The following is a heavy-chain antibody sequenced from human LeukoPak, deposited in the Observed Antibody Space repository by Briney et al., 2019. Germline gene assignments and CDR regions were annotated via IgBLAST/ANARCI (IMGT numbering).Heavy chain of an antibody. Sequence: PSETLSLTCTVSGGSISSYYWSWIRQPPGKGLEWIGHIYYSGSTNYNPSLRRRVTISVDTSKNQFSLKLSSVTAADTAVYYCARDSPDVQSGSQYYFDYWGQGTLVTVSS. CDR1: GGSISSYY. V-gene: IGHV4-59*01. J-gene: IGHJ4*02. CDR2: IYYSGST. CDR3: ARDSPDVQSGSQYYFDY. D-gene: IGHD1-26*01.